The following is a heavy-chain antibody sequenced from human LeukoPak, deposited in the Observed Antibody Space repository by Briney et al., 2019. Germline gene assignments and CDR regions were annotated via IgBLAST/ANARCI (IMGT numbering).Heavy chain of an antibody. V-gene: IGHV3-23*01. CDR2: ISNHGRYI. D-gene: IGHD2-15*01. J-gene: IGHJ4*02. CDR1: GFTFRSYA. CDR3: AKSPAGYCSGGSCYFDY. Sequence: PGGSLRLSCAPSGFTFRSYAMGWVRQAPGKGLEWVSGISNHGRYIYYADSVEGRFTISRDNSKNTLSLQMNSLRAEDTAVYYCAKSPAGYCSGGSCYFDYWGQGTLVTVSS.